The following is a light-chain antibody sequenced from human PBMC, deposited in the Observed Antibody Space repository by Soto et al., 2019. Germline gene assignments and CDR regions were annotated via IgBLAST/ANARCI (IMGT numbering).Light chain of an antibody. V-gene: IGKV3-20*01. CDR3: QRYGSSPA. J-gene: IGKJ2*01. CDR2: GAS. Sequence: EIVLTQSPGTLSLSPGERATLPCRASQSVSSSSLAWYQQKPDQAPRLLIYGASSRATGIPDRFSGSGSGTDFTLTISRLEPEDFAVYYCQRYGSSPAFGQGTKLEIK. CDR1: QSVSSSS.